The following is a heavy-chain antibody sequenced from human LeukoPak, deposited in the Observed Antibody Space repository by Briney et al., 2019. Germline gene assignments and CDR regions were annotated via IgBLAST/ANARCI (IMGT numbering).Heavy chain of an antibody. CDR2: IGSSSSSI. CDR3: ARDPRPYSGSGLHFDI. D-gene: IGHD1-26*01. J-gene: IGHJ3*02. CDR1: GFTFSNYN. V-gene: IGHV3-48*02. Sequence: GGSLRLSCAASGFTFSNYNINWVRQAPGKGLEWVSFIGSSSSSIYYADSVKGRFTVSRDNAKNSLYLHLNSLRDEDTAVYYCARDPRPYSGSGLHFDIWGQGTLVTVSS.